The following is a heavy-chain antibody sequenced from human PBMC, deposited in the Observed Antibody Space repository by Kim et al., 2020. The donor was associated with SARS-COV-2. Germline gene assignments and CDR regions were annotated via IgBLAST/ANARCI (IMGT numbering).Heavy chain of an antibody. V-gene: IGHV3-43*02. CDR2: ISGDGTTS. D-gene: IGHD4-17*01. CDR1: GFTFDDYA. CDR3: AKDRVNTNYYYYMDV. J-gene: IGHJ6*03. Sequence: GGSLRLSCAASGFTFDDYAMHWVRQAPGKGLEWVSLISGDGTTSYYADSVKDRFTISRDNSKTSLYLQMNSLTTEDTALYFCAKDRVNTNYYYYMDVWGKGTTVTVSS.